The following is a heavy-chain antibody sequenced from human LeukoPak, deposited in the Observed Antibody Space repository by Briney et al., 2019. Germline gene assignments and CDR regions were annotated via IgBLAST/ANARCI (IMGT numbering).Heavy chain of an antibody. CDR1: GFSFSSSG. CDR2: ISYDGDIQ. D-gene: IGHD2-2*01. Sequence: GGSLRLSCADSGFSFSSSGMHWVRQTPGEGLERVTFISYDGDIQYYAASLKGRFTVSRSNPKNTLFLDLTSLRPEDTAVYYCTKEGLLQHCSNTTCYVDHWGQGTLVTVSS. CDR3: TKEGLLQHCSNTTCYVDH. V-gene: IGHV3-30*18. J-gene: IGHJ4*02.